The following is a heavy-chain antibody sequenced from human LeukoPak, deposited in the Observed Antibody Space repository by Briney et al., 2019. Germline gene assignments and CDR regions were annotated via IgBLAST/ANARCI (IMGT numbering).Heavy chain of an antibody. CDR2: ISYDGSSK. D-gene: IGHD3-22*01. CDR3: AGLYDSSGYHDY. V-gene: IGHV3-30-3*01. Sequence: PGRSLRLSCAASGFTFSSYAMHWVRQAPGKGLEWVAVISYDGSSKYYADSVKGRFTISRDNAKNSLYLQMNSLRAEDTAVYYCAGLYDSSGYHDYWGQGTLVTVSS. CDR1: GFTFSSYA. J-gene: IGHJ4*02.